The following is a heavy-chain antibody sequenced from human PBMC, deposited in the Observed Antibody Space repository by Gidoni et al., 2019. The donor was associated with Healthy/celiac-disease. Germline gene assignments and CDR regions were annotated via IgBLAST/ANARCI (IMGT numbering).Heavy chain of an antibody. V-gene: IGHV4-61*02. D-gene: IGHD3-10*01. CDR3: ARYKDSGYYYGMDV. Sequence: QVQLQESGQGLGKPSQTLSPTCTASGGSIRSGSYDWSWIRQPAGKGLEWIGRIYTSGSTNYNPSLKSRVTISVDTSKHQFSLKLSAVTASDTAVYYCARYKDSGYYYGMDVWGQGTTVTVSS. CDR2: IYTSGST. J-gene: IGHJ6*02. CDR1: GGSIRSGSYD.